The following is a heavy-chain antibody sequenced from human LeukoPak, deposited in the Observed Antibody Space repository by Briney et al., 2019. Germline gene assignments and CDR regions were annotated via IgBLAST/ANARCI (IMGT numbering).Heavy chain of an antibody. Sequence: ASVKVSCKVSGYTLTELSMHWVRQAPGKGLEWMGGFDPEDGETIYAQKFQGRVTMTEDTSTDTAYMELSSLRSEDTAVYYCARVDGVVITSYYYYYMDVWGKGTTVTVSS. J-gene: IGHJ6*03. CDR1: GYTLTELS. CDR3: ARVDGVVITSYYYYYMDV. D-gene: IGHD3-3*01. CDR2: FDPEDGET. V-gene: IGHV1-24*01.